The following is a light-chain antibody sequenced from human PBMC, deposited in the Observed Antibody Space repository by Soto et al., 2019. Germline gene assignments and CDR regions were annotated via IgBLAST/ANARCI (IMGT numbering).Light chain of an antibody. Sequence: SYELTQPPSVSVAPGLTARITCGQNNIGSKSVHWYQQKPGQAPVLVVYDDNDRPSGIPERFSGSNSGHTATLTISRVEAGDEADYYCQVWDSSSDHVFFGGGTKLTVL. CDR3: QVWDSSSDHVF. CDR2: DDN. CDR1: NIGSKS. V-gene: IGLV3-21*02. J-gene: IGLJ2*01.